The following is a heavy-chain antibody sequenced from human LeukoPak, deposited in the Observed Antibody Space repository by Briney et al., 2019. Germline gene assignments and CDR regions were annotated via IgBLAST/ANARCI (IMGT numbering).Heavy chain of an antibody. Sequence: SVKVSCKASGGTFSSYTISWVRQAPGQGLEWMGRIIPILGIANYAQKFQGRVTITADKSTSTAYMELSSLRSEDTAVYYCARGRVGATFAFDPWGQGTLVTVSS. CDR1: GGTFSSYT. V-gene: IGHV1-69*02. J-gene: IGHJ5*02. D-gene: IGHD1-26*01. CDR2: IIPILGIA. CDR3: ARGRVGATFAFDP.